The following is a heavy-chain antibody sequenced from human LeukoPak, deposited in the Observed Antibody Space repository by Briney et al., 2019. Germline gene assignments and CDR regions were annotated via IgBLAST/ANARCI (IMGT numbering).Heavy chain of an antibody. CDR3: ARRIRGAPTDY. Sequence: GAPLKVSCKASGYTFTTYDLNWVRQATGQGFEWMGWMNPNSGNAGYAQKFKGRVTMTRNTSISTAYMELSNLTSEDTAVYYCARRIRGAPTDYWGQGTLVTVSS. CDR2: MNPNSGNA. D-gene: IGHD3-10*01. CDR1: GYTFTTYD. J-gene: IGHJ4*02. V-gene: IGHV1-8*01.